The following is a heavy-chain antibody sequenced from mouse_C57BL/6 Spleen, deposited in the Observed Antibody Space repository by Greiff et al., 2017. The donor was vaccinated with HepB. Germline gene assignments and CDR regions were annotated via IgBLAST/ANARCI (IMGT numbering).Heavy chain of an antibody. V-gene: IGHV1-64*01. Sequence: VKLQQSGAELVKPGASVKLSCKASGYTFTSYWMHWVKQRPGQGLEWIGMIHPNSGSTNYNEKFKSKATLTVDKSSSTAYMQLSSLTSEDSAVYYCARSAHYYYFDYWGQGTTLTVSS. CDR2: IHPNSGST. CDR3: ARSAHYYYFDY. J-gene: IGHJ2*01. D-gene: IGHD1-1*01. CDR1: GYTFTSYW.